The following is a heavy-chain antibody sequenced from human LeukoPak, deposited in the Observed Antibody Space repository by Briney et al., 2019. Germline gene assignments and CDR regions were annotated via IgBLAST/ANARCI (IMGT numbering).Heavy chain of an antibody. CDR3: ARGPPFDP. J-gene: IGHJ5*02. CDR1: GGSISSGGYY. CDR2: TYHSGST. V-gene: IGHV4-30-2*01. Sequence: SQTLSLTCTVSGGSISSGGYYWSWIRQPPGKGLEWIGYTYHSGSTYYNPSLKSRVTISVDRSKNQFSLKLSSVTAADTAVHYCARGPPFDPWGQGTLVTVSS.